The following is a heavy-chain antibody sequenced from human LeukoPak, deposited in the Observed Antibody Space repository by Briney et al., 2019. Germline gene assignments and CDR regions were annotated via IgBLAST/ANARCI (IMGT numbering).Heavy chain of an antibody. J-gene: IGHJ5*02. CDR2: INPNSGGT. V-gene: IGHV1-2*02. Sequence: GASVKVSCKASGYTFTGYYMHWVRQAPGQGLEWMGWINPNSGGTNYAQKFQGRVTMTRDTSISTAYMELSRLRSDDTAVYYCARDYLEQWLANRFDPWGQGTLVTVSS. CDR1: GYTFTGYY. CDR3: ARDYLEQWLANRFDP. D-gene: IGHD6-19*01.